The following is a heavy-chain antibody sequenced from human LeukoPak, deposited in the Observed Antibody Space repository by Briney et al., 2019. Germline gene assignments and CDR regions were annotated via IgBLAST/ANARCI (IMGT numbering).Heavy chain of an antibody. V-gene: IGHV3-23*01. CDR3: AKESCSGGSCYDSFLDY. Sequence: GSLRLSCAASGFTFSNYAMSWVRQAPGKGLEWVSAITDGGGTTYYADSVKGRFTISRDNSKNTLYLQMNSLRAEDTAVYYCAKESCSGGSCYDSFLDYWGQGTLVTVSS. D-gene: IGHD2-15*01. CDR2: ITDGGGTT. J-gene: IGHJ4*02. CDR1: GFTFSNYA.